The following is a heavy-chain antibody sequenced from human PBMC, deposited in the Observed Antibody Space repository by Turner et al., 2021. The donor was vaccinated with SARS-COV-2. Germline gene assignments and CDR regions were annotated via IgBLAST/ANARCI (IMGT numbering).Heavy chain of an antibody. D-gene: IGHD6-19*01. CDR2: ISGSGGST. J-gene: IGHJ1*01. V-gene: IGHV3-23*01. CDR1: RFTFSSYA. CDR3: AKAPGVSSGPVREYFQH. Sequence: EVKLLESGGGLVQPGGSMRLSCAASRFTFSSYAMSWVRQAPGKGLEWVSAISGSGGSTFYADSVQGRFTISRDNSKNTLYLQMNSLRAEDTAVYYCAKAPGVSSGPVREYFQHWGQGTLVTVSS.